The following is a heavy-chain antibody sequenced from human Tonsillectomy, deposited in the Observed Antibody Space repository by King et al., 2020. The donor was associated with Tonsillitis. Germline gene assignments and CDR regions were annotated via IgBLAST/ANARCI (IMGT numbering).Heavy chain of an antibody. CDR2: IGGDDDK. Sequence: VTLKESGPALVKPTQTLTLTCTFSGFALSTSGRCVSWIRQPPRKALEWFALIGGDDDKYYSTSLKTRLTISKDTSKNQVVLTMTNMDPVDTATYYCARCGVVARAFDYWGQGTLVTVSS. CDR3: ARCGVVARAFDY. CDR1: GFALSTSGRC. J-gene: IGHJ4*02. D-gene: IGHD3-22*01. V-gene: IGHV2-70*01.